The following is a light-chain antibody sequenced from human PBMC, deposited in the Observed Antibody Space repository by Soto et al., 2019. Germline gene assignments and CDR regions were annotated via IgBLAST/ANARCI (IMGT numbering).Light chain of an antibody. CDR2: EVS. CDR1: SSDVGGYNY. CDR3: SSYATNRDVV. V-gene: IGLV2-14*01. Sequence: QAVVTQPASVSGSPGQSIAISCTGTSSDVGGYNYVSWYQQHPGKAPKLMIYEVSNRPSGVSDRFSGSKSGNTASLTISGLQAEDGADYYCSSYATNRDVVFGGGTKVTVL. J-gene: IGLJ2*01.